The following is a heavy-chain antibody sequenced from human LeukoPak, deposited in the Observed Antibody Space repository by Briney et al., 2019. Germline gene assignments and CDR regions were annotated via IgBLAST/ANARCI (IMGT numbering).Heavy chain of an antibody. Sequence: SETLSLTYTVSGYSISSGYYWGWIRQPPGKGLEWLGEINHSGSTNYNPSLKSRVTISVDTSKNQFSLKLSSVTAADTAVYYCARKVGVRGVFDYWGQGTLVTVSS. V-gene: IGHV4-38-2*02. CDR1: GYSISSGYY. CDR3: ARKVGVRGVFDY. D-gene: IGHD3-10*01. J-gene: IGHJ4*02. CDR2: INHSGST.